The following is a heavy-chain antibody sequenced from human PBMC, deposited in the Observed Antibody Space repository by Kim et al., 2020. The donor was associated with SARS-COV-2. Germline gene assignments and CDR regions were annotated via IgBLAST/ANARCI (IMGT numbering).Heavy chain of an antibody. Sequence: YAASVKGRFTISRDNTKNTLYLQMNSLRAEDTAVYYCAKVWGFGELLNNYWGQGTLVTVSS. V-gene: IGHV3-23*01. D-gene: IGHD3-10*01. CDR3: AKVWGFGELLNNY. J-gene: IGHJ4*02.